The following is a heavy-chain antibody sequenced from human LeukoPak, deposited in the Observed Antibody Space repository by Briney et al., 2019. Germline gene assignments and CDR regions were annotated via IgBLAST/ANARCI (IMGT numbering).Heavy chain of an antibody. CDR3: ARRGFCSGGSCRNWFDP. J-gene: IGHJ5*02. V-gene: IGHV5-51*01. CDR1: GYIINNYW. Sequence: GESLKISFKGSGYIINNYWIALVRQMPGKGLEWMGIIYPADSDIRYSPSFQGQVTISADKSISTAYLQWNSLKASDTAMYYCARRGFCSGGSCRNWFDPWGQGTLVTVSS. CDR2: IYPADSDI. D-gene: IGHD2-15*01.